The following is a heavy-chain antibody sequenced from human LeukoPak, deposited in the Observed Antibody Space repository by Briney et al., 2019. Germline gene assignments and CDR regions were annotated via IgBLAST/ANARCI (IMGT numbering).Heavy chain of an antibody. Sequence: ASVKVSCKASGYTFTSYYMHWVRQAPGQGLEWMGIINTSGGSTGYVQKFQGRVTMTRDTSTSTVYMELSSLRSEDTAVYYCARGSPRGYSYGYPYDYWGQGTLVTVSS. D-gene: IGHD5-18*01. V-gene: IGHV1-46*01. CDR2: INTSGGST. CDR1: GYTFTSYY. CDR3: ARGSPRGYSYGYPYDY. J-gene: IGHJ4*02.